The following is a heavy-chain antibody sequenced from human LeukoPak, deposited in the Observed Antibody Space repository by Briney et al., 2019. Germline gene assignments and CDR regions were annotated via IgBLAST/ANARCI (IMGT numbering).Heavy chain of an antibody. V-gene: IGHV4-31*03. D-gene: IGHD4-23*01. Sequence: SETLSLTCTVSGGSISSGGYYWSWIRQHPGKGLEWIGYIYYSGSTYYNPSLKSRVTISVDTSKNQFSLKLSSVTAADTAVYYCPRVPSTVVTPVDYWGQGTLVTVSS. J-gene: IGHJ4*02. CDR3: PRVPSTVVTPVDY. CDR1: GGSISSGGYY. CDR2: IYYSGST.